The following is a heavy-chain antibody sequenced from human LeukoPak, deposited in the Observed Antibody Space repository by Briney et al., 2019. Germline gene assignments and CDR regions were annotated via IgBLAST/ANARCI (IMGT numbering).Heavy chain of an antibody. CDR3: ARSSDDAFHY. CDR1: GYSFTXXX. Sequence: GESLKISCKGSGYSFTXXXXAXVRQMSGXXXXXMGIIYPGDXDTGXXXXXXXQXTXSADKSISTTYLQWSSLKASDTAMYYCARSSDDAFHYWGQGTLVAVSS. V-gene: IGHV5-51*01. J-gene: IGHJ4*02. D-gene: IGHD1-1*01. CDR2: IYPGDXDT.